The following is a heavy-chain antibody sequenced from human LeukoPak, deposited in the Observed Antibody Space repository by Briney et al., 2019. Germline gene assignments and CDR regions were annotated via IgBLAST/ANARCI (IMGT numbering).Heavy chain of an antibody. CDR2: INHSGST. J-gene: IGHJ4*02. V-gene: IGHV4-34*01. CDR1: GGSFSGYY. D-gene: IGHD3-10*01. Sequence: SETLSLTCAVYGGSFSGYYWSWIRQPPGKGLEWIGEINHSGSTNYNPSLKSRVTISVDTSKNQFSLKLSSVTAADTAVYYCARHFRRYYYGSGSYDYWGQGTLVTVSS. CDR3: ARHFRRYYYGSGSYDY.